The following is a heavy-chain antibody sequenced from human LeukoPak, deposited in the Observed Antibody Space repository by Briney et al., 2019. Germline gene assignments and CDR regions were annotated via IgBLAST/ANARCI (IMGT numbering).Heavy chain of an antibody. CDR2: IYYSGST. V-gene: IGHV4-39*07. Sequence: SETLSLTCTVSGGSISSSSYYWGWIRQPPGKGLEWIGSIYYSGSTYYNPSLKSRVTISVDTSKNQFSLKLSSVTAADTAVYYCARDFTTGRQNWFDPWGQGTLVTVSS. CDR1: GGSISSSSYY. D-gene: IGHD3-22*01. CDR3: ARDFTTGRQNWFDP. J-gene: IGHJ5*02.